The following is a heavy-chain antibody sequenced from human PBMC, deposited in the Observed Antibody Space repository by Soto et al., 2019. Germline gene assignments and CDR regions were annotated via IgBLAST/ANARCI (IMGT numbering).Heavy chain of an antibody. D-gene: IGHD6-13*01. Sequence: PSETLSLTCTVSGGSISSYYWSWIRQPPGKGLEWIGYIYYSGSTNYNPSLKSRVTISVDTSKNRFSLKLSSVTAADTAVYYCARKGAAASYAHYYMDVWGRGTAVTVSS. J-gene: IGHJ6*03. CDR2: IYYSGST. CDR3: ARKGAAASYAHYYMDV. CDR1: GGSISSYY. V-gene: IGHV4-59*08.